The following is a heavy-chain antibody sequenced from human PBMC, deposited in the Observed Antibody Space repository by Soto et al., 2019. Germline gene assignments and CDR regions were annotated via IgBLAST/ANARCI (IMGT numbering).Heavy chain of an antibody. V-gene: IGHV3-23*01. J-gene: IGHJ4*02. CDR3: AKGGWFDD. Sequence: EVPLLESGGGLVQPGGSLRLSCAASGFSFTTYAMSWVRPAPGQGLEWVSGIYDSGAKTYCTDSVKGRFSISRDNSKSTVYLHMNSLRVEDRAVYYGAKGGWFDDWGQGTLVTVSS. CDR2: IYDSGAKT. CDR1: GFSFTTYA.